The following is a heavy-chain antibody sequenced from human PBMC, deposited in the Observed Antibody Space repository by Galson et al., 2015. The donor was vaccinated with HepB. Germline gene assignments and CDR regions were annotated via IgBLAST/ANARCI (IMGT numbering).Heavy chain of an antibody. CDR2: INPRDSST. Sequence: SVKVSCKAAGPTFTSNYIHWVRQAPGQGLEWMGLINPRDSSTDYAQKFQGRVTVTRDTSTSTIYMELSSLTSEDTAVYYWAREGLTLKHFDYWGQGSLVTVSS. CDR3: AREGLTLKHFDY. D-gene: IGHD4/OR15-4a*01. CDR1: GPTFTSNY. V-gene: IGHV1-46*01. J-gene: IGHJ4*02.